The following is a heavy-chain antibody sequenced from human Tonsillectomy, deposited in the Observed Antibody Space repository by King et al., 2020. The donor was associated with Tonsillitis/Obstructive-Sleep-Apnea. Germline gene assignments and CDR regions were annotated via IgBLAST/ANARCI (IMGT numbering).Heavy chain of an antibody. CDR2: ISYDGSNK. J-gene: IGHJ3*02. Sequence: QVQLVESGGGVVQPGRSLRLSCAASGFTFSSYAMHWVRQAPGKGLEWVAVISYDGSNKYYADSVKGRFTISRDNSKNTLYLQMNSLRAEDTAVYYCARDFENYDFWSGYYTDAFDIWGQGTMVTFSS. V-gene: IGHV3-30*04. CDR3: ARDFENYDFWSGYYTDAFDI. CDR1: GFTFSSYA. D-gene: IGHD3-3*01.